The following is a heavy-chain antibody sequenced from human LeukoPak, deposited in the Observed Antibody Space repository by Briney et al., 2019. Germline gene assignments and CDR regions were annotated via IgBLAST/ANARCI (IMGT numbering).Heavy chain of an antibody. V-gene: IGHV3-11*01. CDR1: GFTVSSNY. J-gene: IGHJ4*02. Sequence: GGSLRLSCAASGFTVSSNYMSWVRQAPGKGLEWVSYISSSGSTIYYADSVKGRFTISRDNAKNSLYLQMNSLRAEDTAVYYCARQARRVTMIVVVAEYYFDYWGQGTLVTVSS. CDR2: ISSSGSTI. D-gene: IGHD3-22*01. CDR3: ARQARRVTMIVVVAEYYFDY.